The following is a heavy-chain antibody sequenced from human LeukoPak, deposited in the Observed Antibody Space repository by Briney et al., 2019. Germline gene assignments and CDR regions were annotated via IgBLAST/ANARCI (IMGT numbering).Heavy chain of an antibody. D-gene: IGHD2-15*01. CDR3: ARVRCHPFGSCYAFDI. V-gene: IGHV3-74*01. CDR2: INSDGSST. Sequence: QPGVSLRLSCAASGFTFSSYWMHWVRQAPGKGLVWVSRINSDGSSTSYADSVKGRFTISRDNAKNTLYLQMNSLRAEDTAVYYCARVRCHPFGSCYAFDIWGQGTMVTVSS. CDR1: GFTFSSYW. J-gene: IGHJ3*02.